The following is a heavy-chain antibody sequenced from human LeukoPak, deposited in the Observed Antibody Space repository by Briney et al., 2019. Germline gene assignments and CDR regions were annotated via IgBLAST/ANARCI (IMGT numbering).Heavy chain of an antibody. J-gene: IGHJ6*02. V-gene: IGHV4-39*02. CDR2: IYYSGST. CDR3: AREMGVVTAHGIDV. Sequence: SETLSLTCIVSGGSINSISSNNYHWGWIRQPPGKGLEWIGSIYYSGSTYYNPSLKSRVTISVDTSKNQVSLKLSSVTAADTALYYCAREMGVVTAHGIDVWGQGTTVTVSS. CDR1: GGSINSISSNNYH. D-gene: IGHD4-23*01.